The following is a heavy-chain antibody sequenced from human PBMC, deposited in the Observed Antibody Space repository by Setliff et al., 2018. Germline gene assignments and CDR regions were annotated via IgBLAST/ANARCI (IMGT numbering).Heavy chain of an antibody. Sequence: ASVKVSCKASGYTFTSYYMHWVRQAPGQGLEWMGIINPSGGSTSYAQKFQGRDTMARDPSTSTVYMELSGVRSEDTAVYYCARERTPTYYYDSSGYYFNDAFDIWGQGTMVTVSS. CDR3: ARERTPTYYYDSSGYYFNDAFDI. J-gene: IGHJ3*02. CDR1: GYTFTSYY. V-gene: IGHV1-46*01. CDR2: INPSGGST. D-gene: IGHD3-22*01.